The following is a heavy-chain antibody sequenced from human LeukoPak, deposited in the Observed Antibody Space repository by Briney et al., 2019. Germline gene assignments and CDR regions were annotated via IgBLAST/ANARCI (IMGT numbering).Heavy chain of an antibody. CDR2: IIPIFGTA. CDR3: ARDTGLFCSDGSCYSMDY. D-gene: IGHD2-15*01. Sequence: SVKVSCKASGGTFSSYAISWVRQAPGQGLEWMGGIIPIFGTANYAQKFQGRVTITTDESTSTAYMEVSRLRSDDTAVYSCARDTGLFCSDGSCYSMDYWGQGTLVTVSS. J-gene: IGHJ4*02. V-gene: IGHV1-69*05. CDR1: GGTFSSYA.